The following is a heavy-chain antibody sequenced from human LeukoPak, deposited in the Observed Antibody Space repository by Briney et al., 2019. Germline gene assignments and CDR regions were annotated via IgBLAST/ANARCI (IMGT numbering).Heavy chain of an antibody. CDR2: ISVRSNYR. V-gene: IGHV3-21*01. J-gene: IGHJ4*02. D-gene: IGHD3-22*01. CDR3: VRLRRTNDRSGYYYYYDY. Sequence: GGSLRLSCAASGYTFSDFSVNWARQAPGKGLEWVSSISVRSNYRYYADSVRGRFTISRDDARDSLFLQMNSLRAEDTAVYFCVRLRRTNDRSGYYYYYDYWGQGTLVTVSS. CDR1: GYTFSDFS.